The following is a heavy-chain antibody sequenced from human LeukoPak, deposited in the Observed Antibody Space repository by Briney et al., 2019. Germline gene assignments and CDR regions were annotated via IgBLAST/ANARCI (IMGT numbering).Heavy chain of an antibody. D-gene: IGHD2-2*02. CDR2: IYYSGCT. CDR1: GGSISSGGYD. J-gene: IGHJ5*02. Sequence: PSETLSLTCTVSGGSISSGGYDWSWIRQHPGKGLEWIGYIYYSGCTYYNPSLKSRVTISVDTSKNQFSLKLSSVTAADTAVYYCARYIVVVPAAIKGRWFDPWGQGTLVTVSS. CDR3: ARYIVVVPAAIKGRWFDP. V-gene: IGHV4-31*03.